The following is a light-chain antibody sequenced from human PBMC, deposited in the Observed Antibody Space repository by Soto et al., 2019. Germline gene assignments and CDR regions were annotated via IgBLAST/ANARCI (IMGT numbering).Light chain of an antibody. CDR1: ESAASNY. CDR3: QQFDGSGVT. Sequence: VLTQSPGTLSLSPGERATLSCRASESAASNYLAWYQQRSGQAPRLLIYAASSRATGIPDRFSGSGSGADFTLTISRLEPEDFAVYYCQQFDGSGVTFGGGTKVEIK. CDR2: AAS. J-gene: IGKJ4*01. V-gene: IGKV3-20*01.